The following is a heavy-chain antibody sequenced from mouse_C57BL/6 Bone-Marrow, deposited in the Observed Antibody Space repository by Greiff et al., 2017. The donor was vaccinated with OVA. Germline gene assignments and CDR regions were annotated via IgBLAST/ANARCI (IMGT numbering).Heavy chain of an antibody. V-gene: IGHV1-81*01. D-gene: IGHD3-3*01. Sequence: VQVVESGAELARPGASVKLSCKASGYTFTSYGISWVKQRTGQGLEWIGEIYPRSGNTYYNEKFKGKATLTADKSSSTAYMELRSLTSEDSAVYFCARDSGTGAYWGQGTLVTVSA. CDR1: GYTFTSYG. CDR3: ARDSGTGAY. CDR2: IYPRSGNT. J-gene: IGHJ3*01.